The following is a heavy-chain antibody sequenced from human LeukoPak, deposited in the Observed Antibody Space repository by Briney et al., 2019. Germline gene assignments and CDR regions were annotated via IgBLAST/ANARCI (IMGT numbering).Heavy chain of an antibody. CDR2: IYHSGNT. J-gene: IGHJ4*02. Sequence: SETLSLTCTVSGYSISSGYYWGWIRQPPGKGLEWIGSIYHSGNTYYNPSLKSRVTISVDTSKNQFSLKLSSVTAADTAVYYCARVSGYDWESFYDYWGQGILVTVSS. V-gene: IGHV4-38-2*02. CDR3: ARVSGYDWESFYDY. CDR1: GYSISSGYY. D-gene: IGHD5-12*01.